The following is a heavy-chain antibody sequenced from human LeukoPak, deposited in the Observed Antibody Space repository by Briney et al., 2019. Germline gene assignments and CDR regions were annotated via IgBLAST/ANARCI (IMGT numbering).Heavy chain of an antibody. J-gene: IGHJ4*02. CDR2: IYDSGST. D-gene: IGHD3-10*01. CDR3: ARGFGESDITFG. CDR1: GGSISSYF. V-gene: IGHV4-59*01. Sequence: TSETLSLTCTVSGGSISSYFWSWIRQPPGKGLEWIGYIYDSGSTNYNPSLKSRVTISVDTSKNQFSLKLSSVTAAETAVYYCARGFGESDITFGWGQGTLVTVSS.